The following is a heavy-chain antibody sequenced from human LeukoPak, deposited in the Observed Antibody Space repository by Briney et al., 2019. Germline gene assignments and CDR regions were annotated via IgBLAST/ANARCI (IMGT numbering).Heavy chain of an antibody. Sequence: SETLSLTCTVSGGSISSISYYWGWIRQPPGKGLEWIGTIYYSGSTYYNPSLKSRVTISVDASKNQFSLRLSSVTAADTAVYYCASGSYSFYYMDVWGKGTTVTVSS. V-gene: IGHV4-39*07. CDR2: IYYSGST. D-gene: IGHD1-26*01. J-gene: IGHJ6*03. CDR3: ASGSYSFYYMDV. CDR1: GGSISSISYY.